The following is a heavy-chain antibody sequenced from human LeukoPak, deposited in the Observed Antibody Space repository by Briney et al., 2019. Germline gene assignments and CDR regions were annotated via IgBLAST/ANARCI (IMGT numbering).Heavy chain of an antibody. J-gene: IGHJ4*02. CDR2: IKQDESEK. CDR1: GFTFSSYS. Sequence: PGGSLRLSCAASGFTFSSYSMNWVRQAPGKGLEWVANIKQDESEKNYVDSVKGRFTISRDNVKNSLYLQMNSLRAEDTAVYSCARVNDYDSGSLYRPIDYWGQGTLVTVSS. D-gene: IGHD3-10*01. CDR3: ARVNDYDSGSLYRPIDY. V-gene: IGHV3-7*01.